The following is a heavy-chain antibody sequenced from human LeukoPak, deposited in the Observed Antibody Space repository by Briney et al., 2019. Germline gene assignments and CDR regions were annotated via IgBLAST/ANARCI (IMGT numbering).Heavy chain of an antibody. CDR3: ARDHNDILTGCSDY. V-gene: IGHV4-4*07. D-gene: IGHD3-9*01. Sequence: SETLSLTCTVSGGSISSYYWSWIRQPAGKGLEWIGRIYTSGSTNYNPSLKSRVTMSVDTSKNQCSLKLSSVTAADTAVYYCARDHNDILTGCSDYWGQGTLVSVSS. CDR2: IYTSGST. J-gene: IGHJ4*02. CDR1: GGSISSYY.